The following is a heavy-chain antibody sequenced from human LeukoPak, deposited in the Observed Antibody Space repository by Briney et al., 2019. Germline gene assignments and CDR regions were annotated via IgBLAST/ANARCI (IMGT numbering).Heavy chain of an antibody. CDR2: INPNSGGT. Sequence: GASVKVSCKASGYTFTGYYMHWVRQAPGQGLEWMGWINPNSGGTNYAQKFQGWVTMTRDTSISTAYMELSRLRSDDTAVYYCARGALDYVEAFDIWGQGTMVTVSS. CDR3: ARGALDYVEAFDI. D-gene: IGHD4-17*01. V-gene: IGHV1-2*04. CDR1: GYTFTGYY. J-gene: IGHJ3*02.